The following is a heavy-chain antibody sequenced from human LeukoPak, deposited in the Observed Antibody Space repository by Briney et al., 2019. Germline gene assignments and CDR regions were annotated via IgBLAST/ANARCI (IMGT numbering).Heavy chain of an antibody. CDR1: GFTFSSYA. J-gene: IGHJ3*02. Sequence: PGGSLRLSCAASGFTFSSYAMSWVRQAPGKGLEWVSAISGSGGSTYYADSVKGRFTISRDNAKNSLYLQMNSLRGEDTAVYYCARERSPEGDSIWGQGTMVTVSS. D-gene: IGHD1-14*01. CDR2: ISGSGGST. CDR3: ARERSPEGDSI. V-gene: IGHV3-23*01.